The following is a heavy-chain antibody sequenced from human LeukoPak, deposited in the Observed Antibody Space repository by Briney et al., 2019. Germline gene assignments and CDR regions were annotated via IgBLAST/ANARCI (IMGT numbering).Heavy chain of an antibody. D-gene: IGHD1-26*01. Sequence: SETLSLTCIVSAGSISTYYWNWIRQPPGKGLEWIGYIYYNGYTSYNPSLKSRVTISVDTSKNQFSLKLNSVTAADTAVYYCARNRELEDYWGQGTLVTVSS. CDR1: AGSISTYY. J-gene: IGHJ4*02. V-gene: IGHV4-59*01. CDR3: ARNRELEDY. CDR2: IYYNGYT.